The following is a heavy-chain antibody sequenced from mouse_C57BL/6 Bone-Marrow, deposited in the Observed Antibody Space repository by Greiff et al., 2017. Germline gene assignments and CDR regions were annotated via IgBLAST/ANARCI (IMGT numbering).Heavy chain of an antibody. Sequence: EVKLVESGGGLVKPGGSLKLSCAASGFTFSDYGMHWVRQAPEKGLEWVAYLSSGSSTIYYAATVKGRFTISRDNAKNTLVLQMTSLRSEDTAMYYCASFFFDYWGQGTTLTVSS. CDR3: ASFFFDY. V-gene: IGHV5-17*01. J-gene: IGHJ2*01. CDR2: LSSGSSTI. CDR1: GFTFSDYG.